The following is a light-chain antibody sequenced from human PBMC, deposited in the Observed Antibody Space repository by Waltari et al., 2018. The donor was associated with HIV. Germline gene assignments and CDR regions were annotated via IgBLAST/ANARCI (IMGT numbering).Light chain of an antibody. J-gene: IGLJ2*01. CDR3: QSYDSSLSGSV. CDR1: SSNIGARYG. CDR2: GNT. V-gene: IGLV1-40*01. Sequence: QSVLTQPPSVSGALGQGVTLSCNGSSSNIGARYGVQWYQQLPGTAPKLLIFGNTSRPSGVPDRFSGSRSGTSASLAITGLQAEDEADYYCQSYDSSLSGSVFGGGTKLTVL.